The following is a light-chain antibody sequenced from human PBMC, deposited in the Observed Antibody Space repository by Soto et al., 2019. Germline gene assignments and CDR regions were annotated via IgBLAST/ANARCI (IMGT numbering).Light chain of an antibody. CDR1: SSDVGSYNL. J-gene: IGLJ2*01. Sequence: QSALTQPASVSGSPGQSITISGTGTSSDVGSYNLVSWYQQHPGKAPKLMIYEGSKRPSGVSNRFSGSKSGNTASLTISGLEAEDEADYYCCSYAGSSPVFGGGTKVTVL. V-gene: IGLV2-23*01. CDR2: EGS. CDR3: CSYAGSSPV.